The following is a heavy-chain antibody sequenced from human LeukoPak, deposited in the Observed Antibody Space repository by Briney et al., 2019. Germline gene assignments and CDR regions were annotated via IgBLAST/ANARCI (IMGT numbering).Heavy chain of an antibody. J-gene: IGHJ4*02. CDR1: GGSISSGSYY. CDR2: IYTGGST. Sequence: SETLSLTCTVSGGSISSGSYYWSWIRQPAGKGLEWIGRIYTGGSTNYNPSLKSRVTISVDTSKNQFSLKLSSVTAADTAVYYCARGGYSYGGFDYWGQGTLVTVSS. D-gene: IGHD5-18*01. V-gene: IGHV4-61*02. CDR3: ARGGYSYGGFDY.